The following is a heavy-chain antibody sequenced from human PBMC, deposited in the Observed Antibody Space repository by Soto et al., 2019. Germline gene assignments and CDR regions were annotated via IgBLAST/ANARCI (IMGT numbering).Heavy chain of an antibody. J-gene: IGHJ6*02. CDR2: TYYRSKWYN. Sequence: SQTLSLTCAISGDSVSSNSAAWNWIRQSPSRGLEWLGRTYYRSKWYNDYAVSVKSRITINPDTSKNQFSLQLNSVTPEDTAVYYCARGKIAVDGRHYYYDDGMDVWGQGTTVTVSS. V-gene: IGHV6-1*01. D-gene: IGHD6-19*01. CDR3: ARGKIAVDGRHYYYDDGMDV. CDR1: GDSVSSNSAA.